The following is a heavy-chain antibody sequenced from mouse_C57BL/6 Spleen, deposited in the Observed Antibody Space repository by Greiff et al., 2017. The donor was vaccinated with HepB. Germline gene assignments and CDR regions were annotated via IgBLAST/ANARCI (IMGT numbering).Heavy chain of an antibody. Sequence: QVQLQQSGPELVKPGASVKISCKASGYAFSSSWMNWVKQRPGTGLEWIGRIYPGDGDTNYNGKFKGKATLTADKSSSTAYMQLSSLTSEDSAVYFCARSPTAQVTDYWGQGTTLTVSS. D-gene: IGHD3-2*02. CDR2: IYPGDGDT. V-gene: IGHV1-82*01. CDR1: GYAFSSSW. J-gene: IGHJ2*01. CDR3: ARSPTAQVTDY.